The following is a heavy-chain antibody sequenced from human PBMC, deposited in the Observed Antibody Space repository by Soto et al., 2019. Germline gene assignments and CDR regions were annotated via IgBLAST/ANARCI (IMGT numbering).Heavy chain of an antibody. CDR1: GFIFSRYA. CDR3: AKGGVRGVQMDV. J-gene: IGHJ6*02. V-gene: IGHV3-23*01. Sequence: VQLLESGGGLVQPGGSLRLSCAASGFIFSRYAMTWVRQAPGKGLEWVSAITGGGFSTYYTDSVKGRFTISRDNSKNTLDLQMNRLRAEDTAVYFCAKGGVRGVQMDVWGQGTTVTVSS. D-gene: IGHD3-10*01. CDR2: ITGGGFST.